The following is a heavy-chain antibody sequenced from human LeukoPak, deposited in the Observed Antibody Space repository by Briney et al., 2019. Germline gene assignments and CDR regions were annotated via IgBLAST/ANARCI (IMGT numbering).Heavy chain of an antibody. CDR1: GYTFTNYA. V-gene: IGHV7-4-1*02. CDR2: INTNTGNP. J-gene: IGHJ5*02. CDR3: ARLSIQQLVPGWFDP. D-gene: IGHD6-13*01. Sequence: ASVKVSCKASGYTFTNYAMNWVRQAPGQGLEWMGWINTNTGNPTYAQGFTGRFVFSLDTSVSTAYLQISSLKAEDTAVYYCARLSIQQLVPGWFDPWGQGTLVTVSS.